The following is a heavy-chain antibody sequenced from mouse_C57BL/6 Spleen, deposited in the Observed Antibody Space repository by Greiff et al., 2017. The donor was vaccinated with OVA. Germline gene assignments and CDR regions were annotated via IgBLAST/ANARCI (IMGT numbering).Heavy chain of an antibody. CDR1: GYTFTDYN. D-gene: IGHD2-4*01. V-gene: IGHV1-18*01. CDR3: ARSPYDYDWFAY. CDR2: SNPNNGGT. J-gene: IGHJ3*01. Sequence: VQLKESGPELVKPGASVKIPCKASGYTFTDYNMDWVKQSHGKSLEWIGDSNPNNGGTSYNQKFKGKATLTVDKSSSTAYMELRSLTSEDTAVYYCARSPYDYDWFAYWGQGTLVTVSA.